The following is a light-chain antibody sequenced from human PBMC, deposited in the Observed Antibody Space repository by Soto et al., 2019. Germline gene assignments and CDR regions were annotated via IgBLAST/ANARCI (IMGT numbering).Light chain of an antibody. CDR2: GAS. CDR1: QSVSSSY. CDR3: QQYGSSLQT. Sequence: EIVLTQNPGTLSLSPGERATLSYRASQSVSSSYLAWYQQKPGQAPRLLIYGASSRATGIPDRFSGSGSGTDFTLTISRLEPEDFAVYYCQQYGSSLQTFGQGTKVDI. V-gene: IGKV3-20*01. J-gene: IGKJ1*01.